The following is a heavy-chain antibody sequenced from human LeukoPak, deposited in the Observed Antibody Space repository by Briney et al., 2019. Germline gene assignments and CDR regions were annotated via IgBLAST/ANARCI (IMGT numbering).Heavy chain of an antibody. D-gene: IGHD6-19*01. CDR1: GYTFTGYY. CDR2: INPNSGGT. V-gene: IGHV1-2*02. Sequence: ASVKVSCKASGYTFTGYYMHWVRQAPGQGLEWMGWINPNSGGTNYAQRFQGRVTMTRDTSISTAYMELSRLRSDDTAVYYCARGIAVAGTPPFDYWGQGTLVTVSS. J-gene: IGHJ4*02. CDR3: ARGIAVAGTPPFDY.